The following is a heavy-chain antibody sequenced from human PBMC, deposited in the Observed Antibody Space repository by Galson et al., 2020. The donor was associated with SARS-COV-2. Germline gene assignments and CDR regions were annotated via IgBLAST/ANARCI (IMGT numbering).Heavy chain of an antibody. J-gene: IGHJ5*02. CDR1: GGSISSGGYY. D-gene: IGHD2-15*01. V-gene: IGHV4-31*03. CDR2: IYYSGST. CDR3: ARDLVAATQFDP. Sequence: SETLSLTCTVSGGSISSGGYYWSWIRQHPGTGLEWIGYIYYSGSTYYNPSLKSRVTISVDTSKNQFSLKLSSVTAADTAVYYCARDLVAATQFDPWGQGTLVTVSS.